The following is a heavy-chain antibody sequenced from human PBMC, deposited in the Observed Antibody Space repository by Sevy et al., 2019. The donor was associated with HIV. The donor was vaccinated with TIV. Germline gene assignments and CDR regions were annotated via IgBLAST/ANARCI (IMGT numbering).Heavy chain of an antibody. CDR1: GFTFRTYG. J-gene: IGHJ3*02. D-gene: IGHD3-10*01. Sequence: GGSLRLSCAASGFTFRTYGMHWVRQAPGKGLEWVSFIRYDGSTKYYIDSVKGRFTISRDNSKNTLYLQMNRLRTEDTGVDYCAKGLGMVQGALLSDDIWGQGTMVTVSS. V-gene: IGHV3-30*02. CDR3: AKGLGMVQGALLSDDI. CDR2: IRYDGSTK.